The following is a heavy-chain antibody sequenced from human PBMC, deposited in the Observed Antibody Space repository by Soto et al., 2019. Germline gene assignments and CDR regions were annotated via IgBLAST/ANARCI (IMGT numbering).Heavy chain of an antibody. V-gene: IGHV4-34*01. CDR3: ARGGGDYDYAVDV. CDR2: IRHSGST. D-gene: IGHD4-17*01. Sequence: QVQLQQWGAGLLKPSETLSLNCAVYGGSFYWTWIRQPPGKGLEWIGEIRHSGSTNYNPSLKSRVSISIDRSKSQVSRTVYSVTAADTAVYYCARGGGDYDYAVDVWGQGTTVTGSS. CDR1: GGSFY. J-gene: IGHJ6*02.